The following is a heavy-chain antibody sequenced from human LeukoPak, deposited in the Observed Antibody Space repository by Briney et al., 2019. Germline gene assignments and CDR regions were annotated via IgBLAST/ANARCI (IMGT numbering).Heavy chain of an antibody. CDR3: AKDPGSRGGSWSSFPDY. V-gene: IGHV3-30*18. CDR2: ISYDGSNK. J-gene: IGHJ4*02. D-gene: IGHD6-13*01. Sequence: PGGSLRLSCAASGFTFSSYGMHWVRQAPGKGLEWVAVISYDGSNKYYADSVKGRFTISRDNSKNTLYLQMSSLRAEDTAVYYCAKDPGSRGGSWSSFPDYWGQGTLVTVSS. CDR1: GFTFSSYG.